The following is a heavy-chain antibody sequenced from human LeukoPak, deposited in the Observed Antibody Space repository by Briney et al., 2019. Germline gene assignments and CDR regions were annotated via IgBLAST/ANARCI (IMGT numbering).Heavy chain of an antibody. CDR3: ATVPGHPWYFDY. CDR1: GDTFTSYG. Sequence: GASVKVSCKASGDTFTSYGISWVRQAPGQGLEWMGWISAYNGNTNYAQKLQGRVTMTTDTSTSTAYMELRSLSSDDTAVYYCATVPGHPWYFDYWGQGTLVTVSS. D-gene: IGHD6-6*01. V-gene: IGHV1-18*01. J-gene: IGHJ4*02. CDR2: ISAYNGNT.